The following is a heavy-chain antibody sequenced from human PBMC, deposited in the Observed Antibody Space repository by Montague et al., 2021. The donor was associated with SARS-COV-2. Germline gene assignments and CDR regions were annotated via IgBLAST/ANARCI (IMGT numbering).Heavy chain of an antibody. Sequence: SLRLSCAASGFTFSRYAMHWVRQAPGKGLEWVAVISYDGSNKYYADSVKGRFTISRDNSKNTLYLQMNSLRAEDTAVYYCARARWLQLRADFDYWGQGTLVTVSS. CDR2: ISYDGSNK. CDR1: GFTFSRYA. D-gene: IGHD5-24*01. V-gene: IGHV3-30-3*01. J-gene: IGHJ4*02. CDR3: ARARWLQLRADFDY.